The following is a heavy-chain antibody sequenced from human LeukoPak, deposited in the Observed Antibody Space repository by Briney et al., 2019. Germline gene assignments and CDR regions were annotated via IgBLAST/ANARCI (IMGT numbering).Heavy chain of an antibody. J-gene: IGHJ4*02. V-gene: IGHV1-18*01. CDR2: ISTYNANT. Sequence: ASVKVSCKASGYTFTSHGISWVRQAPGQGLEWMEWISTYNANTNYAQKLQGRVTMTTDTSTSTAYMELRSLRSDDTAIYYCARSSFCSGGTCYSSLDYWGQGTLVTVSS. D-gene: IGHD2-15*01. CDR1: GYTFTSHG. CDR3: ARSSFCSGGTCYSSLDY.